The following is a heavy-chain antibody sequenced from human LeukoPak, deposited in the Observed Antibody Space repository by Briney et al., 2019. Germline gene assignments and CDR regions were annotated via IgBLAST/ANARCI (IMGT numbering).Heavy chain of an antibody. CDR1: GGSISSYY. V-gene: IGHV4-34*01. D-gene: IGHD3-16*02. Sequence: SETLSLTCTVSGGSISSYYWSWIRQPPGKGLEWIGEINHSGSTNYNPSLKSRVTISVDTSKNQFSLKLSSVTAADTAVYYCARGRDYVWGSYRYLFDYWGQGTLVTVSS. CDR3: ARGRDYVWGSYRYLFDY. J-gene: IGHJ4*02. CDR2: INHSGST.